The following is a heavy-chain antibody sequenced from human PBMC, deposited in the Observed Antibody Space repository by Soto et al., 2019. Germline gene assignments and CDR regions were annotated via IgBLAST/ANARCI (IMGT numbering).Heavy chain of an antibody. V-gene: IGHV3-64*01. D-gene: IGHD1-7*01. Sequence: EVQLAESGGGMVQPGGPLNLSCVAPGFTFSSYDMHWVRQAPGKGLEYVSSISSNGGTTYYGNSVKGRFTISRDNSKNTLNLQMGSLRAEDMAVYYCVRRVSGNYDYWGQGTLVTVSS. J-gene: IGHJ4*02. CDR1: GFTFSSYD. CDR2: ISSNGGTT. CDR3: VRRVSGNYDY.